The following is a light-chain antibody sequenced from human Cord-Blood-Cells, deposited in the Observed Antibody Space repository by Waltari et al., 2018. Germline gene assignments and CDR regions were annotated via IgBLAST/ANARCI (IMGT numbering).Light chain of an antibody. J-gene: IGKJ1*01. CDR1: QRISSW. CDR3: QQYNSYWT. Sequence: DIQMTQSPSTLSASVGDRVPITCRASQRISSWLAWYQQKPGKAPKLLIYKASSLESGVPSMCSGSGSGTEFTLTISSLQPDDFATYYCQQYNSYWTFGQGTKVEIK. V-gene: IGKV1-5*03. CDR2: KAS.